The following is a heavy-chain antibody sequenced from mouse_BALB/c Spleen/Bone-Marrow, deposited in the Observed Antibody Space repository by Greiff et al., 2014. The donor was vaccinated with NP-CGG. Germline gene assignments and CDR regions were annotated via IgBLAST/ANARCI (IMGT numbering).Heavy chain of an antibody. CDR2: ISYGVIYT. J-gene: IGHJ4*01. CDR3: ARSGEKYGALDY. Sequence: EVNVVESGGGLVKPGGFLKLSCTASGFTFSDYYMYWVRQTPEKRLEWVATISYGVIYTYYPDSVKGRFTISRDNAKNNMYLQMSSLKSEYTAMYYCARSGEKYGALDYSGQGTSVTVSS. V-gene: IGHV5-4*02. D-gene: IGHD1-1*02. CDR1: GFTFSDYY.